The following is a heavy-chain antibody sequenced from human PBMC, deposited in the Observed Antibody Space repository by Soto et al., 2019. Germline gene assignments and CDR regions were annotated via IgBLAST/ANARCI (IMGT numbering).Heavy chain of an antibody. D-gene: IGHD1-26*01. Sequence: QVQLVQSGAEVKKPGASVKVSCKASGYTFTSYDINWVRQATGQGLEWMGWMNPNSGNTGYAQKFQGRVTMTRNTYLSTAYMELRSMRSEDTAVYYCAREISGSYRFDHWGQGTLVTVSS. CDR2: MNPNSGNT. J-gene: IGHJ4*02. V-gene: IGHV1-8*01. CDR3: AREISGSYRFDH. CDR1: GYTFTSYD.